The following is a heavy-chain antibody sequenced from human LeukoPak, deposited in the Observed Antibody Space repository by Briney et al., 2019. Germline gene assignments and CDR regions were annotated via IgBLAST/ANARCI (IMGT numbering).Heavy chain of an antibody. CDR1: GYTFTGNY. V-gene: IGHV1-2*02. CDR3: ARGGGLRDGYNLDY. Sequence: ASVKVSCKASGYTFTGNYMHWVRHAPGQGLEWMGWINPNSGGTNYAQKFQGRVTMTRDTSISTAYMELSRLRSDDTAVYYCARGGGLRDGYNLDYWGQGTLVTVSS. D-gene: IGHD5-24*01. J-gene: IGHJ4*02. CDR2: INPNSGGT.